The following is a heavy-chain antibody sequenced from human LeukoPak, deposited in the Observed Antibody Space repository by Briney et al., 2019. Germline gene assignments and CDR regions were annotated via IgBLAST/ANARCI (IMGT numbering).Heavy chain of an antibody. CDR3: ARVARYSSSWYWFDP. Sequence: SETLSLTCTVSGGSISSGDYYWSWIRQHPGKGLEWIGYIYYSGSTCYNPSLKSRVTISVDTSKNQFSLNLSSVTAADTAVYYCARVARYSSSWYWFDPWGQGILVTVSS. CDR2: IYYSGST. D-gene: IGHD6-13*01. V-gene: IGHV4-31*03. J-gene: IGHJ5*02. CDR1: GGSISSGDYY.